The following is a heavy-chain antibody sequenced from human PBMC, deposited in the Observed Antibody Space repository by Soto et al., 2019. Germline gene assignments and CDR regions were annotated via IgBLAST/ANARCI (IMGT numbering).Heavy chain of an antibody. Sequence: QVQLVESGGGVVQPGRSLRLSCAASGFTFSSYGMHWVRQAPGKGLEWVAVISYDGSNKYYADSVKGRFTISRDNSKNTLYLQMNSLRAEDTAVYYCAKDQGPRYYDSWSGLYYFDYWGQGTLVTVSS. V-gene: IGHV3-30*18. D-gene: IGHD3-3*01. CDR2: ISYDGSNK. CDR3: AKDQGPRYYDSWSGLYYFDY. J-gene: IGHJ4*02. CDR1: GFTFSSYG.